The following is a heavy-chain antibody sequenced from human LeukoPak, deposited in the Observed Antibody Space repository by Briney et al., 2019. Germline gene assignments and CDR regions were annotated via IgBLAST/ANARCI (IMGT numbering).Heavy chain of an antibody. J-gene: IGHJ4*02. V-gene: IGHV3-21*01. CDR3: ARITNIAAAGDH. CDR1: GFTFNTYS. D-gene: IGHD6-25*01. Sequence: PGGSLGLSCAASGFTFNTYSMNWVRQAPGKGLEWVSSISSSGTYINYADSVKGRFTISRDNAKATLYLEMHNLRVDDTAMYYCARITNIAAAGDHWGQGTLVTVSS. CDR2: ISSSGTYI.